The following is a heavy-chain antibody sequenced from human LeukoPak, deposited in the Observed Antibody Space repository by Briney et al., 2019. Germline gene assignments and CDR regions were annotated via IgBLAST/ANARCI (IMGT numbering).Heavy chain of an antibody. CDR3: ARRPSSIAVAAPRNFDY. CDR1: GGSFSGYY. Sequence: PSETLSLTCAVYGGSFSGYYWSWIRQPPGKGLEWIGEINHSGSTNFNPSLKSRVTISVDASKNHFSLKLSSVTAADTAIYYCARRPSSIAVAAPRNFDYWGQGTLVTVSS. CDR2: INHSGST. D-gene: IGHD6-19*01. V-gene: IGHV4-34*01. J-gene: IGHJ4*02.